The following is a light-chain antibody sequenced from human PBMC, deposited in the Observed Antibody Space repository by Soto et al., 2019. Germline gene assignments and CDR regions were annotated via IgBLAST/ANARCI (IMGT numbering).Light chain of an antibody. Sequence: EIVLTQSPATLSLSPGERATLSCRASQSVSSSLAWYQQKPGQAPRLLIYDASNRATGIPARFSGGGSGTDFTLTISSLEPEDFAVYYCQQRSNWYTFCQGTKLDIK. V-gene: IGKV3-11*01. CDR1: QSVSSS. J-gene: IGKJ2*01. CDR3: QQRSNWYT. CDR2: DAS.